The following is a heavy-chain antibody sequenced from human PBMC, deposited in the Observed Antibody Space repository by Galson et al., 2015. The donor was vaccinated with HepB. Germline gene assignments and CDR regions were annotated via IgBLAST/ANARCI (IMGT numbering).Heavy chain of an antibody. D-gene: IGHD1-14*01. CDR2: INHDGSEK. CDR3: AQYNYWRFDY. Sequence: LRLSCAASGFTFSAYWMTWVRQAPGKGLEWVANINHDGSEKYYVDSVKGRFTISRDNARNSVYLQMDYLRVEDTAVYYCAQYNYWRFDYWGQGSLVTVSS. CDR1: GFTFSAYW. V-gene: IGHV3-7*01. J-gene: IGHJ4*02.